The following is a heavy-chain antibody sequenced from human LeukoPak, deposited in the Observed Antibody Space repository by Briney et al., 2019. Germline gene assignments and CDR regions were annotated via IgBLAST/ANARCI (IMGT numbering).Heavy chain of an antibody. CDR1: GFTFSSYS. J-gene: IGHJ4*02. CDR2: ISSSSSYI. D-gene: IGHD2-15*01. CDR3: ARDAAFYCSGGSCYSGYFDY. Sequence: PGGSLRLSCAASGFTFSSYSMNWVRQAPGKGLEWVSSISSSSSYIYYADSVKGRFTISRDNAKNSLYLQMNSLRAEDTAVYYCARDAAFYCSGGSCYSGYFDYWGQGTLVTVSS. V-gene: IGHV3-21*01.